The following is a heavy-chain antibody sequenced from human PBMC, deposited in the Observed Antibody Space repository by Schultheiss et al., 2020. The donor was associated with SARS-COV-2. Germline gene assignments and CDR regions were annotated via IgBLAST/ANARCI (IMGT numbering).Heavy chain of an antibody. CDR2: IYHTGTT. V-gene: IGHV4-59*08. CDR1: GGSISSYY. J-gene: IGHJ4*02. CDR3: AKQRSSSSWYRQYYFDY. Sequence: SETLSLTCTVSGGSISSYYWSWIRQHPGKGLEWVGSIYHTGTTYYNPSLKSRGTISVDTSKNQFSLDLNSVTAADTAVYYCAKQRSSSSWYRQYYFDYWGQGTLVTVSS. D-gene: IGHD6-13*01.